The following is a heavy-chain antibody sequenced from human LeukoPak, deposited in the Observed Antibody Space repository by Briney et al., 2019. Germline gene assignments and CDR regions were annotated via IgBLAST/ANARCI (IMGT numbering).Heavy chain of an antibody. CDR3: AMGYSSSWYYFDY. CDR2: ISSSSSTI. CDR1: GFTFSSYS. V-gene: IGHV3-48*04. J-gene: IGHJ4*02. Sequence: QPGGTLRLSCAASGFTFSSYSMNWVRQAPGKGLEWVSYISSSSSTIYYADSVKGRFTISRDNAKKSLYLQMNSLRAEDTAVYYCAMGYSSSWYYFDYWGQGTLVTVSS. D-gene: IGHD6-13*01.